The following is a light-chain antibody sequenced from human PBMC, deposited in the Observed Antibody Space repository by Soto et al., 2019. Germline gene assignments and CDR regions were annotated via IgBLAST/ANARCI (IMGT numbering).Light chain of an antibody. CDR2: GAS. Sequence: EIVLKQSPATLSLSTGERATLSCRASQSVSSYLAWYQQKPGQAPRLLIYGASSRATGIPDRFSGSGSGTDFTLTISRLEPDDSAVYYCQQYGGSPFTFGPGTKVDIK. CDR1: QSVSSY. J-gene: IGKJ3*01. CDR3: QQYGGSPFT. V-gene: IGKV3-20*01.